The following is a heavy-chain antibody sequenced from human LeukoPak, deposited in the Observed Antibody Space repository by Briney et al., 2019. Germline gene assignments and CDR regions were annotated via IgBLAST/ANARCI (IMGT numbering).Heavy chain of an antibody. CDR3: ARYSSGWYGVGYYYYMDV. J-gene: IGHJ6*03. CDR1: GGSISSSSYY. CDR2: IYYSGST. D-gene: IGHD6-19*01. Sequence: SETLSLTCTVSGGSISSSSYYWSWIRQPPGKGLEWIGYIYYSGSTNYNPSLKSRVTISVDTSKNQFSLKLSSVTAADTAVYYCARYSSGWYGVGYYYYMDVWGKGTTVTISS. V-gene: IGHV4-61*01.